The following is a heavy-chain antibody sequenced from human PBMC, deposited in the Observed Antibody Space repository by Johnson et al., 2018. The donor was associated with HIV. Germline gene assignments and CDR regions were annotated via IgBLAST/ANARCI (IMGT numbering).Heavy chain of an antibody. J-gene: IGHJ3*02. CDR1: GFTVSSNY. D-gene: IGHD3-16*01. CDR2: IYSGGST. CDR3: ARDELGEDAFDI. V-gene: IGHV3-66*01. Sequence: VQLVESGGGLVQSGGSLRLSCAASGFTVSSNYMSWVRQAPGKGLEWVSGIYSGGSTYYADSVKGRFTISRANSKNTVYLQMNSLRAEDTAVYYCARDELGEDAFDIWGQGTRVTVSS.